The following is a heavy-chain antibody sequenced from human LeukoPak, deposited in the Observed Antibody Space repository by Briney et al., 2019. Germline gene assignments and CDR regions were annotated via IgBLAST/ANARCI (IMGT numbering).Heavy chain of an antibody. CDR1: GYSISSGYY. J-gene: IGHJ4*02. D-gene: IGHD3-22*01. Sequence: PSETLSLTCTVSGYSISSGYYWGWIRQPPGKGLEWIGSIYHSGSTNYNPSLKSRVTISVDTSKNQFSLKLSSVTAADTAVYYCARRSRFGDYDSSGYISYYFDYWGQGTLVTVSS. V-gene: IGHV4-38-2*02. CDR2: IYHSGST. CDR3: ARRSRFGDYDSSGYISYYFDY.